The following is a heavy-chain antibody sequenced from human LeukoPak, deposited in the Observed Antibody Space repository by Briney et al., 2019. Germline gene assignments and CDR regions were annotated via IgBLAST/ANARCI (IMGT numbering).Heavy chain of an antibody. Sequence: GASVKVSCKASGYTFTSSYMHWVRQAPGQGLEWMGIINPSGGNTTYAQKFQGRVTMTRDMSTSTVYMELSSLRSEDTAVYYCARDGIAAAGTFYYYYYMDVWGKGTTVTVSS. J-gene: IGHJ6*03. CDR2: INPSGGNT. V-gene: IGHV1-46*01. CDR3: ARDGIAAAGTFYYYYYMDV. CDR1: GYTFTSSY. D-gene: IGHD6-13*01.